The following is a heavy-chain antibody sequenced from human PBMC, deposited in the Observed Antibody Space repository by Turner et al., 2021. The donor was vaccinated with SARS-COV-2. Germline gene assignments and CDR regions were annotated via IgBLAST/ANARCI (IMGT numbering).Heavy chain of an antibody. CDR1: GFTFSSYW. Sequence: EVQLVESGGGLVQPGGSLRLSCEASGFTFSSYWMNWVRQTPGKGLEWMANIKQDGSEKYYVDSVKGRFTISRDNAKNSMYLQMNSLRAEDTAVYYCARMELPFTGFDYWGQGTLVTVSS. CDR2: IKQDGSEK. V-gene: IGHV3-7*01. D-gene: IGHD1-7*01. J-gene: IGHJ4*02. CDR3: ARMELPFTGFDY.